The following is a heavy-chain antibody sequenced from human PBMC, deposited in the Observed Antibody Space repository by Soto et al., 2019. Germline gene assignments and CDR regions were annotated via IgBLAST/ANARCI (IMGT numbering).Heavy chain of an antibody. D-gene: IGHD3-16*01. CDR1: GGTFSSYA. Sequence: SVKVSCKASGGTFSSYAISWVRQAPGQGLEWMGGIIPIFGTANYAQKFQGRVTITTDTSTSTAYMELRSLRSDDTAVYYCARDGALGENYYYYGMDVWGQGTTVTVSS. J-gene: IGHJ6*02. CDR3: ARDGALGENYYYYGMDV. V-gene: IGHV1-69*05. CDR2: IIPIFGTA.